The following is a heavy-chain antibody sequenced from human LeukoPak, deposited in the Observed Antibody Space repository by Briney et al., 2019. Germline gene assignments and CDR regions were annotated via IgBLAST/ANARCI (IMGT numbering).Heavy chain of an antibody. CDR3: AKEARYSSSWYYYYYNMDV. V-gene: IGHV3-30*18. J-gene: IGHJ6*02. D-gene: IGHD6-13*01. CDR1: GFTVSSNY. Sequence: GGSLRLSCAASGFTVSSNYMSWVRQAPGKGLEWVAVISYDGSDKYHADSVKGRFTISRDNSKNTLYLQMNSLRAEDTAVYYCAKEARYSSSWYYYYYNMDVWGQGTTVTVSS. CDR2: ISYDGSDK.